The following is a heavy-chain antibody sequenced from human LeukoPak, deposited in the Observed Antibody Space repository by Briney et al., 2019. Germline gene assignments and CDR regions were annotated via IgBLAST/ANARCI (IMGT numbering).Heavy chain of an antibody. CDR2: IYYSGST. D-gene: IGHD1-26*01. CDR1: GGSISSSSYY. J-gene: IGHJ4*02. CDR3: ARGRELLRDPFSFDY. V-gene: IGHV4-39*01. Sequence: PSETLSLTCTVSGGSISSSSYYWGWIRQPPGKGLEWIGSIYYSGSTYYNPSLKSRVTISVDTSKNQFSLKLSSVTAADTAVYYCARGRELLRDPFSFDYWGQGTLVTVSS.